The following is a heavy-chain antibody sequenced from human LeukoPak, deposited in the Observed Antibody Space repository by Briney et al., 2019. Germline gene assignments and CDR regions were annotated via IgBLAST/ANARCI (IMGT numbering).Heavy chain of an antibody. CDR3: ATVLWFGESLYYYGMDV. Sequence: SETLSLTCTVSGGSISSYYWSWMRQPPGKGLEWIGEIYHSGSTNYNPSLKSRVTISVDKSKNQFSLKLSSVTAADTAVYYCATVLWFGESLYYYGMDVWGQGTTVTVSS. J-gene: IGHJ6*02. CDR1: GGSISSYY. V-gene: IGHV4-59*12. D-gene: IGHD3-10*01. CDR2: IYHSGST.